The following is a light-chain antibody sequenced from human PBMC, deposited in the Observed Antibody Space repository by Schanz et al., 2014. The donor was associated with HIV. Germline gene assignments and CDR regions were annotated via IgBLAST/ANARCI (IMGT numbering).Light chain of an antibody. J-gene: IGLJ3*02. CDR2: EVD. Sequence: QSALTQPPSASGSRGQSVAISCTGSSSNVGGYNYVSWYQQHPGKAPKLMIYEVDKRPSGVPDRFSGSKSDSSASLTITGLQPEDEADYYCQSFDGSLGGVLFGGGTKLTVL. CDR1: SSNVGGYNY. CDR3: QSFDGSLGGVL. V-gene: IGLV2-8*01.